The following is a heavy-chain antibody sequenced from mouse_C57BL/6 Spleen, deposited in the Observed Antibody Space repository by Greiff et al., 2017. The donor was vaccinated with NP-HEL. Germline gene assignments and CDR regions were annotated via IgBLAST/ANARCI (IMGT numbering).Heavy chain of an antibody. D-gene: IGHD2-1*01. J-gene: IGHJ3*01. V-gene: IGHV1-82*01. CDR1: GYAFSSSW. CDR2: IYPGDGDT. CDR3: ASGQGYYGNYGGFAY. Sequence: QVQLQQSGPELVKPGASVKISCKASGYAFSSSWMNWVKQRPGKGLEWIGRIYPGDGDTNYNGKFKGKATLTADKSSSTAYMQLSSLTSEDSAVYFCASGQGYYGNYGGFAYWGQGTLVTVSA.